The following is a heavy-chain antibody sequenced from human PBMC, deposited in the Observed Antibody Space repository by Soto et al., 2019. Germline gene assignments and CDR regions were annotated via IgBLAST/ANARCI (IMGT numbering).Heavy chain of an antibody. Sequence: QVQLVESGGGVVQPGQSLRLSCEGSGFTFKNFPMFRVRQAPGNGLECVASVSFDGTNTFYADSLKGRFTVSRDNSKDTLSLQMDSLRPEDTAVYFCVRDGRDCSSVRCDTPGRVYGLDVWGQGTAVTVSS. V-gene: IGHV3-30*01. CDR3: VRDGRDCSSVRCDTPGRVYGLDV. CDR1: GFTFKNFP. D-gene: IGHD2-2*01. CDR2: VSFDGTNT. J-gene: IGHJ6*02.